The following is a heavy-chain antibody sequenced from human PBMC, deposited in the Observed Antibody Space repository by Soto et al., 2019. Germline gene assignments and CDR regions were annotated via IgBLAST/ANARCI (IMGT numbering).Heavy chain of an antibody. CDR3: ARTLALLWFGELSEMEGIYY. V-gene: IGHV1-3*01. D-gene: IGHD3-10*01. J-gene: IGHJ4*02. Sequence: ASVKVSCKASGYTFTSYAMHWVRQAPGQRLEWMGWINAGNGNTKYSQKFQGRVTITRDTSASTAYMELSSLRSEDTAVYYCARTLALLWFGELSEMEGIYYWGQGTLVTVSS. CDR2: INAGNGNT. CDR1: GYTFTSYA.